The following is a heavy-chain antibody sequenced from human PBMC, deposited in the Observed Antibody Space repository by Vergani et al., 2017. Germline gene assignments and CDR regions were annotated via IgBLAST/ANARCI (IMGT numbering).Heavy chain of an antibody. Sequence: QVQLQQWGAGLLKPSETLSLTCAVYGGSFSGYYWSWIRQPPGKGLAWIGEINHSGSTNYNPYLKSRVTISVDTSKNQFSLKLSSVNAADTAVYYCARGRFGAFYSSGWSYWYIDLWGRGSLVTVSS. D-gene: IGHD6-19*01. CDR1: GGSFSGYY. V-gene: IGHV4-34*01. CDR3: ARGRFGAFYSSGWSYWYIDL. CDR2: INHSGST. J-gene: IGHJ2*01.